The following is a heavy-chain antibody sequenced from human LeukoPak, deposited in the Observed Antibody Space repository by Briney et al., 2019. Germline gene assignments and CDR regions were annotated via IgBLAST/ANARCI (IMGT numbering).Heavy chain of an antibody. Sequence: SETLSLTCAVSGGSIGSGGYSWSWIRQPPGKGLEWIGYIYHSGSTYYNPSLKSRVTISVDRSKNQFSLKLSSVTAADTAVYYCAREANWFDPWGQGTLVTVSS. CDR1: GGSIGSGGYS. CDR2: IYHSGST. J-gene: IGHJ5*02. V-gene: IGHV4-30-2*01. CDR3: AREANWFDP.